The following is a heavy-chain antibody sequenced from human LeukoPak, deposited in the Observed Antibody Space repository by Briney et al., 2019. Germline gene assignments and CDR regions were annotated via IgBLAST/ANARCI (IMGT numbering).Heavy chain of an antibody. CDR1: GFTFSSYA. CDR2: ISGSGSST. D-gene: IGHD3-22*01. V-gene: IGHV3-23*01. J-gene: IGHJ4*02. CDR3: AKHKPYDSSPYFDY. Sequence: GGSLRLSCAASGFTFSSYAMSWVRQAPGKGLEWVSAISGSGSSTYYADSVKGRFTISRDNSKNALYLQMNSLRAEDTAVFYCAKHKPYDSSPYFDYWGQGTLVTVSS.